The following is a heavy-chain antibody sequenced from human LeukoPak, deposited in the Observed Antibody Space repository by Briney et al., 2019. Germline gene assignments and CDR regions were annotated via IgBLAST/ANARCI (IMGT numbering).Heavy chain of an antibody. Sequence: GGTLRLSCAASGFTFSSYGMSWVRQAPGKGLEWVSSISNSGGSTYYADSVKGRFTISRDNSKNTLYLQMNSLRAEDTAVYYCARVERQWLVDYYYYMDVWGKGTTVTISS. CDR1: GFTFSSYG. CDR2: ISNSGGST. V-gene: IGHV3-23*01. CDR3: ARVERQWLVDYYYYMDV. D-gene: IGHD6-19*01. J-gene: IGHJ6*03.